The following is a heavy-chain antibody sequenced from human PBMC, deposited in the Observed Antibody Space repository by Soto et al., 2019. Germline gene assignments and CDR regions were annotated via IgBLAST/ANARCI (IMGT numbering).Heavy chain of an antibody. CDR2: IHSGGST. Sequence: GGSLRLSCAASGFTVSDAYMTWVRLSPGQGLEWVSIIHSGGSTFYADSVKGRFTISRDNSKNTLYLQLTTLRAEDTAAYYCATVRYSGNYKPSYYFDFWGRGTLVTVSS. V-gene: IGHV3-53*01. J-gene: IGHJ4*02. D-gene: IGHD1-26*01. CDR3: ATVRYSGNYKPSYYFDF. CDR1: GFTVSDAY.